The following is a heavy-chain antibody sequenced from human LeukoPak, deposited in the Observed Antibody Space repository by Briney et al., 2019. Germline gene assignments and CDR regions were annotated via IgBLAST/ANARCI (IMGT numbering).Heavy chain of an antibody. V-gene: IGHV3-23*01. Sequence: GGSLRLSCVVSGFTFSSYAMSWVRQAPGKGLEWVSGISGSGGSTYYADSVKGRFTISRDNSKNTLYLQMNSLRAEDTAVYYCAKDLVGDYPRGMDVWGQGTTVTVS. CDR1: GFTFSSYA. D-gene: IGHD4-17*01. J-gene: IGHJ6*02. CDR3: AKDLVGDYPRGMDV. CDR2: ISGSGGST.